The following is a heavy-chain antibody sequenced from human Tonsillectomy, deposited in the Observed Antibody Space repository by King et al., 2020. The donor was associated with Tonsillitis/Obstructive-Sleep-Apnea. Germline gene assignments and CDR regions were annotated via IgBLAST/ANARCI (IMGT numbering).Heavy chain of an antibody. V-gene: IGHV4-34*12. CDR1: GGSFSGHF. D-gene: IGHD5-12*01. J-gene: IGHJ4*02. CDR3: ARVGGSGYHFDY. Sequence: VQLQQWGAGLLKPSETLSLSCAVYGGSFSGHFWGWIRQPPGKGLEWIGEIIHTGSTNYNPSLKSRVTISVDTSKRQFSLKLNSVTAADTAVYYCARVGGSGYHFDYWGQGTLVIVSS. CDR2: IIHTGST.